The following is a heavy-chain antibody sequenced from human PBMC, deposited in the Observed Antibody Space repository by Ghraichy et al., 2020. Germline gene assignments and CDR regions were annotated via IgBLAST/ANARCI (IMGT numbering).Heavy chain of an antibody. Sequence: GGSLRLSCAASGFTFSSYSMNWVRQAPGKGLEWVSSISSSSSYIYYADSVKGRFTISRDNAKNSLYLQMNSLRAEDTAVYYCARQQSDSSGYSHFDYWGQGTLVTVSS. CDR2: ISSSSSYI. CDR1: GFTFSSYS. CDR3: ARQQSDSSGYSHFDY. J-gene: IGHJ4*02. V-gene: IGHV3-21*01. D-gene: IGHD3-22*01.